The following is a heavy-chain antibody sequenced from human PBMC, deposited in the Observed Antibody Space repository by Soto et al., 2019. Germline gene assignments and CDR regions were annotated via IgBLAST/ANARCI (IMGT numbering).Heavy chain of an antibody. J-gene: IGHJ4*02. Sequence: QIQLVQSGPEVKKPGASVKVSCKASSYRFTSFGISWVRQAPGQGLEWMGWINGYNGHTNYVQKFQGRVTMTTDPSTSTAYMELRTLRSDDTAVYYCARVDIVSSIPGDYWGQGTLGTVSS. D-gene: IGHD5-12*01. CDR1: SYRFTSFG. CDR2: INGYNGHT. V-gene: IGHV1-18*01. CDR3: ARVDIVSSIPGDY.